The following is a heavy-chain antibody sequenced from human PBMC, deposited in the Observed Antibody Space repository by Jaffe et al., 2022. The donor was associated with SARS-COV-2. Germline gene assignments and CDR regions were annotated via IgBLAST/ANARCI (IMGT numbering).Heavy chain of an antibody. CDR3: ARDGEGYYDSSGPGGWFDP. CDR2: IWYDGSNK. V-gene: IGHV3-33*01. Sequence: QVQLVESGGGVVQPGRSLRLSCAASGFTFSSYGMHWVRQAPGKGLEWVAVIWYDGSNKYYADSVKGRFTISRDNSKNTLYLQMNSLRAEDTAVYYCARDGEGYYDSSGPGGWFDPWGQGTLVTVSS. J-gene: IGHJ5*02. D-gene: IGHD3-22*01. CDR1: GFTFSSYG.